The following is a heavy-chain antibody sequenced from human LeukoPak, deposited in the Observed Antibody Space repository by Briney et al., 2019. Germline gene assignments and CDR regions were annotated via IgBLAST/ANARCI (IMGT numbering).Heavy chain of an antibody. CDR1: GYSFTSYW. J-gene: IGHJ4*02. CDR3: ARLKRWLQSPLDY. Sequence: GESLKISCKGSGYSFTSYWIGWVRQMPGKGLEWVGIIYPGDSDTRYSPSFQGQVTTSADKSISTAYLQWSSLKASDTAMYYCARLKRWLQSPLDYWGQGTLVTVSS. V-gene: IGHV5-51*01. D-gene: IGHD5-24*01. CDR2: IYPGDSDT.